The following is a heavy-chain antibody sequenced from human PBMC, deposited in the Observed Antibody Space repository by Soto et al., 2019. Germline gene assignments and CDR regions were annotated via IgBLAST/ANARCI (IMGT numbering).Heavy chain of an antibody. D-gene: IGHD2-8*01. CDR2: ISRDGSSK. Sequence: GGSLRFSCAASGFTFSRYAMHGVRQAPGEGLEWVAVISRDGSSKYYGDSVKGRFTVSRDNSNNTLYLSMTSLRPDDTAVFYCSRLRNGAVPDAINFWGQGTRVTVSS. CDR3: SRLRNGAVPDAINF. V-gene: IGHV3-30-3*01. CDR1: GFTFSRYA. J-gene: IGHJ4*02.